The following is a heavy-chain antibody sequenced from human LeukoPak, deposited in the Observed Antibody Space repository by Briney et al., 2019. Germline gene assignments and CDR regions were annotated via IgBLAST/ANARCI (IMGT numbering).Heavy chain of an antibody. D-gene: IGHD6-6*01. Sequence: GGSLRLSCAASGFTFSSYAMHWVRQAPGKGLEWVAVISYDGSNKYYADSVKGRFTISRDNSKNTLYLQMNSLRAEDTAVYYCAKGQIAARGYFDYWGQGTLVTVSS. J-gene: IGHJ4*02. CDR2: ISYDGSNK. CDR1: GFTFSSYA. CDR3: AKGQIAARGYFDY. V-gene: IGHV3-30-3*01.